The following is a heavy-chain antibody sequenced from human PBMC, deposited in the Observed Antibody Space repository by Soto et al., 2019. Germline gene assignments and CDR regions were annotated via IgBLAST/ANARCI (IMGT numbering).Heavy chain of an antibody. J-gene: IGHJ4*02. Sequence: SETLSLTCTVSGGSISSYYWSWIRQPPGKGLEWIGYIYYSGSTNYNPSLRSRVTISVDTSKNQFSLKLSSVTAADTAVYYCASTVLRYFDWLPFDYWGQGTLVTVSS. D-gene: IGHD3-9*01. CDR2: IYYSGST. CDR3: ASTVLRYFDWLPFDY. CDR1: GGSISSYY. V-gene: IGHV4-59*01.